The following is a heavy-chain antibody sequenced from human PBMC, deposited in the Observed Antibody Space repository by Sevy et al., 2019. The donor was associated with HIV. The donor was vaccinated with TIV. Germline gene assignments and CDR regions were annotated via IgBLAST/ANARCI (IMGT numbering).Heavy chain of an antibody. D-gene: IGHD3-3*01. J-gene: IGHJ4*02. V-gene: IGHV4-4*07. CDR2: IYTSGNT. Sequence: SESLSLTCSVSGDSISSYYWSWIRQSAGKGLEWIGRIYTSGNTNYNPSLKSRVTMSLDTSKNQFSLKLSSVTAADTAVYYCARERMEWLIPDYWGQGTLVTVSS. CDR3: ARERMEWLIPDY. CDR1: GDSISSYY.